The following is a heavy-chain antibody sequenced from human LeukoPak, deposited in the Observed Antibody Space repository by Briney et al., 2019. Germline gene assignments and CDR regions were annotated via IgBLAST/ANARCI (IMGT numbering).Heavy chain of an antibody. CDR3: AREHGSWSYRYYFFVDV. J-gene: IGHJ6*03. V-gene: IGHV4-4*07. Sequence: NPSETLSLTCIVAGASMTTYYCSCVRQAPGEGLEWIGPISNNGRTDYKHSLKSRATISLGTSKSHFSLTLNSMTPADTAIYYCAREHGSWSYRYYFFVDVWGKGTTVTVSS. D-gene: IGHD4-11*01. CDR1: GASMTTYY. CDR2: ISNNGRT.